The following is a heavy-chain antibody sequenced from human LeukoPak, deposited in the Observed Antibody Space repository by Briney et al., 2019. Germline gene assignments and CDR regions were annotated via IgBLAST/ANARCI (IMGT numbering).Heavy chain of an antibody. CDR1: GYSISSGYY. V-gene: IGHV4-38-2*02. J-gene: IGHJ4*02. D-gene: IGHD3-22*01. Sequence: SETLSLTCTVSGYSISSGYYWGWIRQPPGKGLEWIGSIYHSGSTYYNPSLKSRVTISVDTSKNQFSLKLSSVTAADTAVYYCVSITMIVVGYFDYWGQGTLVTVSS. CDR3: VSITMIVVGYFDY. CDR2: IYHSGST.